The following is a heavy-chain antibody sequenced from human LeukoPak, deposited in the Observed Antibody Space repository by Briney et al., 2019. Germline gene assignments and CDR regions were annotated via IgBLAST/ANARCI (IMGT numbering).Heavy chain of an antibody. D-gene: IGHD4-23*01. CDR2: ISPNSGGT. CDR3: ARNYGGNSKYFDY. Sequence: ASLKVSCKASGYTLTASYMHWKRQVHGQWLGSREWISPNSGGTNYSQNFQGRVTMTRGTSISTVYVELSRLTSDDTAVYYCARNYGGNSKYFDYWGQGTLVTVSS. CDR1: GYTLTASY. J-gene: IGHJ4*02. V-gene: IGHV1-2*02.